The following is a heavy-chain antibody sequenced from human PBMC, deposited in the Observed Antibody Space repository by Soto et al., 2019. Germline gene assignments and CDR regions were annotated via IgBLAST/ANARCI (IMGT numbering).Heavy chain of an antibody. J-gene: IGHJ6*02. D-gene: IGHD2-2*01. CDR2: INPNSGGT. V-gene: IGHV1-2*02. CDR1: GYTFTGYY. CDR3: ARALRRGSTSRDEGYYGMDV. Sequence: ASVKVSCKASGYTFTGYYMHWVRQAPGQGLEWMGWINPNSGGTNYAQKFQGRVTMTRDTSISTAYMELSRLRSDDTAVYYCARALRRGSTSRDEGYYGMDVWGQGTTVTVSS.